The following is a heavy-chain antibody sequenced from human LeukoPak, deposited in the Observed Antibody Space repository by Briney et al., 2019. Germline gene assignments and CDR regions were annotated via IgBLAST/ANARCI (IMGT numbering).Heavy chain of an antibody. J-gene: IGHJ5*02. D-gene: IGHD2-21*02. CDR2: INPNSGGT. Sequence: ASVKVSCKASGYTFTGYYMHWVRQAPGQGLEWMGWINPNSGGTNYAQKFQGRITMTRDTSTSTVYMELSSLRSEDTAVYFCARSRSPLTAPPLAWGQGTLVTVSS. CDR1: GYTFTGYY. V-gene: IGHV1-2*02. CDR3: ARSRSPLTAPPLA.